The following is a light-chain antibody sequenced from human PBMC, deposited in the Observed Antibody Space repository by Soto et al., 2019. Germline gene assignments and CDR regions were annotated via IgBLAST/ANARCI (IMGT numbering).Light chain of an antibody. V-gene: IGKV3-15*01. J-gene: IGKJ4*01. CDR3: QQHADWPLI. CDR2: GAS. Sequence: EIVMTQSPTTLSVSPGERATLSCRASQSISNNFAWYQQKPGQAPRLLMYGASTRATGIPGRFSGSGSGTEFNLTITSLQSEDFAVYYCQQHADWPLIFGGGTKVEIK. CDR1: QSISNN.